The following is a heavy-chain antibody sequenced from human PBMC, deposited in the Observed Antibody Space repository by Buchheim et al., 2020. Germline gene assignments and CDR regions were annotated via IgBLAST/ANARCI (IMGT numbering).Heavy chain of an antibody. Sequence: QVQLVQSGAEVKKPGASVKVSCKASGYTFTSYYMHWVRQAPGQGLEWMGIINPSGGSTSYAQKFQGRVTMTRDTSTGTVYLELSSLRSEDTAVYYCARGEEDIVLMVYAIGFDYWGQGTLVTVSS. CDR2: INPSGGST. D-gene: IGHD2-8*01. CDR1: GYTFTSYY. J-gene: IGHJ4*02. CDR3: ARGEEDIVLMVYAIGFDY. V-gene: IGHV1-46*03.